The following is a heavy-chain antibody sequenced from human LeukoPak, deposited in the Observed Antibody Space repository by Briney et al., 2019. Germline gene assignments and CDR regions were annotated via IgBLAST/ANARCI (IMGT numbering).Heavy chain of an antibody. CDR3: ARGRDGYNGAFDI. V-gene: IGHV4-39*07. Sequence: SETLSLTCTVSGGSISSSSYYWGWIRQPPGKGLEWIGSIYYSGSTYYNPSLKSRVTISVDTSKNQFSLKLSSVTAADTAVYYCARGRDGYNGAFDIWGQGTMVTVSS. D-gene: IGHD5-24*01. J-gene: IGHJ3*02. CDR2: IYYSGST. CDR1: GGSISSSSYY.